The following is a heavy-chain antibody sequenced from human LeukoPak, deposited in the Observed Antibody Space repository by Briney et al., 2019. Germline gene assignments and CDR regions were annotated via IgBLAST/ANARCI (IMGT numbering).Heavy chain of an antibody. CDR3: AKGPGAQYCSSTSCYTAGDWFDP. Sequence: PGGSLRLSCAASGFTFSSYAMSWVRQAPGKGLEWVSAISGSDGSTYYADSVKGRFTISRDNSKNTLYLQMNSLRAEDTAVYYCAKGPGAQYCSSTSCYTAGDWFDPWGQGTLVTVSS. V-gene: IGHV3-23*01. CDR1: GFTFSSYA. CDR2: ISGSDGST. D-gene: IGHD2-2*02. J-gene: IGHJ5*02.